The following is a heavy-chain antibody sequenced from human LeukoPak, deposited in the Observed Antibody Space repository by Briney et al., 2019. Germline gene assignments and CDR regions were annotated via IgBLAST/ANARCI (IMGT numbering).Heavy chain of an antibody. Sequence: SQTLSLTCTVSGGSISSGGYYWSWIRPHPGKGLEWIGYIYYSGSTYYNPSLKSRVTISVDTSKNQFSLKLSSVTAADTAVYYCARVSPAAYYYGMDVWGKGTTVTVSS. CDR3: ARVSPAAYYYGMDV. CDR1: GGSISSGGYY. J-gene: IGHJ6*04. CDR2: IYYSGST. V-gene: IGHV4-31*03.